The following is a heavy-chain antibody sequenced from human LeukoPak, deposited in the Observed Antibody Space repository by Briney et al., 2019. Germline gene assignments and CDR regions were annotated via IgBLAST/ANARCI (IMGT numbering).Heavy chain of an antibody. Sequence: SVKVSCKASGGTFSSYAISWVRQAPGQGLEWMGGIIPIFGTANYAQKFQGRVTITADESTSTAYMELSSLRSEDTAVYYCASAYPLMATINYPFDHWGQGTLVTVSS. V-gene: IGHV1-69*01. CDR3: ASAYPLMATINYPFDH. J-gene: IGHJ4*02. CDR1: GGTFSSYA. D-gene: IGHD5-24*01. CDR2: IIPIFGTA.